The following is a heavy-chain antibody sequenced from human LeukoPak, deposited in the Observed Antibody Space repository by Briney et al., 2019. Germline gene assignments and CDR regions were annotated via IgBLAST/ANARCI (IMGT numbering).Heavy chain of an antibody. CDR1: GYTFTGYY. Sequence: GAPVKVSCKTSGYTFTGYYIHWVRQAPGQGLEWIGWINPNNGGTNYAQKFQDRVTMTRDTSISTAYMELSRLTSDDTAVYYCARDQNFHGSGGYYGIDCWGQGTLVTVSS. D-gene: IGHD3-22*01. CDR3: ARDQNFHGSGGYYGIDC. J-gene: IGHJ4*02. V-gene: IGHV1-2*02. CDR2: INPNNGGT.